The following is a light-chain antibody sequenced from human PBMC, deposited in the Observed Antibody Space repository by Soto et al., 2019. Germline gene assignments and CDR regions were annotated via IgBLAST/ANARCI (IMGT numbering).Light chain of an antibody. J-gene: IGKJ2*01. V-gene: IGKV3-20*01. Sequence: DIVLTQSPGTLSLSPGERATLSCRASQSVSSSYLAWYQQKPGQAPRLLIYDSSTRATGIPDRFSGSGSGTDFTLTISRLEPEDFALYYCQQYGNSPYTFGQGTKLEIK. CDR3: QQYGNSPYT. CDR2: DSS. CDR1: QSVSSSY.